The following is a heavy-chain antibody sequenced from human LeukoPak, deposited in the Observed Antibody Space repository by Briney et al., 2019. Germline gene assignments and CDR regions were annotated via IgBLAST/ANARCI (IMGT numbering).Heavy chain of an antibody. V-gene: IGHV3-21*01. J-gene: IGHJ4*02. Sequence: KPGGSLRLSCAASGFTFSSYSMNWVRQAPGKGLEWVSSISSSSSYIYYAGSVKGRFTISRDNAKNSLYLQMNSLRAEDTAVYYCARGGYSSSWYFPFDYWGQGTLVTVSS. CDR1: GFTFSSYS. CDR2: ISSSSSYI. D-gene: IGHD6-13*01. CDR3: ARGGYSSSWYFPFDY.